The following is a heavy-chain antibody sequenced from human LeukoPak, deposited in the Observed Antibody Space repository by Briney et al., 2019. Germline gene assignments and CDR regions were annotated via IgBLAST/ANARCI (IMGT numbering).Heavy chain of an antibody. CDR3: AKELFIVGATPFDY. CDR2: ISYDGSIK. Sequence: GRSLRLSCAASGFTFSSYGIHWVRQAPGKGLEWVAVISYDGSIKYYADSVKGRLTISRDNSKDTLYLQMNSLRAEDTAVYYCAKELFIVGATPFDYWGQGTLVAVSS. D-gene: IGHD1-26*01. J-gene: IGHJ4*02. V-gene: IGHV3-30*18. CDR1: GFTFSSYG.